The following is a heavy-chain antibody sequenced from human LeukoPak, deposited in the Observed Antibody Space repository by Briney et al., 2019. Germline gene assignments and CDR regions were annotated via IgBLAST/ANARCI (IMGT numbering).Heavy chain of an antibody. CDR2: FYTSDNTKHT. CDR3: ARHSNWNGGVDWFDP. D-gene: IGHD1-20*01. Sequence: SETLSLTCNVSGGSIRNHYWSWIRQPAGKGLEWIGRFYTSDNTKHTNYDPSLKSRVTISIDTSKNQFSLKLNSVTAADTAVYYCARHSNWNGGVDWFDPWGQGTQVTVSS. J-gene: IGHJ5*02. CDR1: GGSIRNHY. V-gene: IGHV4-4*07.